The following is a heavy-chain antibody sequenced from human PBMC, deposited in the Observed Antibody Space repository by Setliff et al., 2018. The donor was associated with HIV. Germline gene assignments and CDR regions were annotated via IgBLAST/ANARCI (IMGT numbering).Heavy chain of an antibody. CDR2: IYTSGTT. D-gene: IGHD2-8*02. CDR3: ARLIHTGLLYFDY. V-gene: IGHV4-4*09. CDR1: GVSISGHY. J-gene: IGHJ4*02. Sequence: SETLSLTCFVSGVSISGHYWGWIRQPPGKRLEWIGYIYTSGTTQYNPSFESRVTISLDTSRDQFSLHLRSVTAADTALYYCARLIHTGLLYFDYWGLGKLVTVSS.